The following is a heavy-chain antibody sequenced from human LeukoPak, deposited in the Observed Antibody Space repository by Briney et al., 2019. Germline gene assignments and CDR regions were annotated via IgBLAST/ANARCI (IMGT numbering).Heavy chain of an antibody. V-gene: IGHV3-23*01. CDR3: AKDRGGYSSGWYPFDY. J-gene: IGHJ4*02. Sequence: PGGSLRLSCAASGFTFSSYAMSWVRQAPGKGLEWVSAISGSGGSTYYADSVKGRLTISRDNSKNTLYLQMNSLRAEDTAVYYCAKDRGGYSSGWYPFDYWGQGTLVTVSS. CDR1: GFTFSSYA. D-gene: IGHD6-19*01. CDR2: ISGSGGST.